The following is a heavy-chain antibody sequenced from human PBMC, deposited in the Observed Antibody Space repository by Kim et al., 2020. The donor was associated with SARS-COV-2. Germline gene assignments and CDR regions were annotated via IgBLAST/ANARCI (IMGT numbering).Heavy chain of an antibody. CDR1: GFTFGDYA. D-gene: IGHD3-3*01. V-gene: IGHV3-49*04. Sequence: GGSLRLSCTASGFTFGDYAMSWVRQAPGKGLEWVGFIRSKAYGGTTEYAASVKGRFTISRDDSKSIAYLQMNSLKTEDTAVYYCTRGARFLEWLLFPFDYWGQGTLVTVSS. CDR3: TRGARFLEWLLFPFDY. J-gene: IGHJ4*02. CDR2: IRSKAYGGTT.